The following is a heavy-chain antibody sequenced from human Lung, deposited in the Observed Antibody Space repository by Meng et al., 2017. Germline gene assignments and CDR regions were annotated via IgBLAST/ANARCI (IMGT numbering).Heavy chain of an antibody. V-gene: IGHV4-34*01. D-gene: IGHD4-11*01. J-gene: IGHJ4*02. CDR2: INHSGST. CDR1: GGSFSDYY. CDR3: ARGPTTMAHDFDY. Sequence: QGQLQQWGAGRLKPSGTLSLTCVVSGGSFSDYYWSWIRQPPGKGLEWIGEINHSGSTNYNPSLESRATISVDTSQNNLSLKLSSVTAADSAVYYCARGPTTMAHDFDYWGQGTLVTVSS.